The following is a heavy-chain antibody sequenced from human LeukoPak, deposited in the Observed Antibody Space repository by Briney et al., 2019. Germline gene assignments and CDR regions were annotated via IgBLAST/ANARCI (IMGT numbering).Heavy chain of an antibody. CDR2: IYYSGSI. D-gene: IGHD3-22*01. J-gene: IGHJ4*02. Sequence: SETLSLTCTVSGASISSYYWSWIRQPPGKGLEWIGDIYYSGSIKYNPSLKSRVTMSVDTSKNQFSLKLSSVTAADTAIYYCARENPSGYYNRPIDYWGQGTLVTVSS. CDR3: ARENPSGYYNRPIDY. CDR1: GASISSYY. V-gene: IGHV4-59*01.